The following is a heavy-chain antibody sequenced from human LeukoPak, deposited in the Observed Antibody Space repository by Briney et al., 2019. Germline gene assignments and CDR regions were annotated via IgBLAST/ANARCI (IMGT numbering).Heavy chain of an antibody. CDR3: AILPYYYDSSGYSTELDY. V-gene: IGHV1-18*01. J-gene: IGHJ4*02. D-gene: IGHD3-22*01. CDR2: ISAYNGNT. Sequence: ASVKVSCKASCYTFTSYGISWLRQAPGQGLEWMGWISAYNGNTNYAQKLQGRVTMTTDTSTSTAYMELRSLRSDDTAVYYCAILPYYYDSSGYSTELDYWGQGTLVTVSS. CDR1: CYTFTSYG.